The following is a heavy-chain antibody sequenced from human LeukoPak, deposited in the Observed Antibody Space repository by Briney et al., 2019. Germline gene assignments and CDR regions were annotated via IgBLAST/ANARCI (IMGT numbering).Heavy chain of an antibody. V-gene: IGHV3-74*01. CDR1: GFTLKSNW. J-gene: IGHJ4*02. CDR2: INSDESRT. D-gene: IGHD6-19*01. CDR3: ARAESSGWLY. Sequence: GGSLRLSCVASGFTLKSNWMHWVRQAPGKGLVWVSRINSDESRTTYADSVKGRFTISRDNAKNTLYLQMNSLRAEDTAVYYCARAESSGWLYWGQGTLVTVSS.